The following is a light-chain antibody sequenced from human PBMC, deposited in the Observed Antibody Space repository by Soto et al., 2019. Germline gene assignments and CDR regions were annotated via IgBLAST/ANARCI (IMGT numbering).Light chain of an antibody. CDR3: QHYNSYPIT. Sequence: DIQRTQSPSTLSASVGDRVTITCRASQSIATYLTWYQQKPGKAPKLLIYDASSLKSGVPSRFSGSGSGTEFTLTISSLQPDDFATYYCQHYNSYPITFGQGTRLEIK. J-gene: IGKJ5*01. CDR1: QSIATY. V-gene: IGKV1-5*01. CDR2: DAS.